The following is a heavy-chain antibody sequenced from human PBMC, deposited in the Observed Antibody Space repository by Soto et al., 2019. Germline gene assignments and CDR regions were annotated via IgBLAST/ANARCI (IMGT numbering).Heavy chain of an antibody. J-gene: IGHJ2*01. CDR2: ISGSSTYI. D-gene: IGHD2-15*01. Sequence: EVQLVESGGGLVEPGGSLRLSCAASGFSFSDFSMSWVRQAPGKGLEWVSSISGSSTYIFYADSMKGRFSVSRDNAKNSLYLQMHSLRAEDMAVYYCARAAGYCSGGSCYWYFDLWGRGTLVPVSS. CDR3: ARAAGYCSGGSCYWYFDL. V-gene: IGHV3-21*01. CDR1: GFSFSDFS.